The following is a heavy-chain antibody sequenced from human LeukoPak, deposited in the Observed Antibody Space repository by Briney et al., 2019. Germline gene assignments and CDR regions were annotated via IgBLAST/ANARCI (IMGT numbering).Heavy chain of an antibody. V-gene: IGHV3-23*01. J-gene: IGHJ4*02. CDR2: ISGSGGST. CDR3: AKSTSIAVAGTGDFDY. CDR1: GFTFSSYA. D-gene: IGHD6-19*01. Sequence: GGSLRLSCAASGFTFSSYAMSWARQAPGKGLEWVSAISGSGGSTYYADSVKGRFTISRDNSKNTLYLQMNSLRAEDTAVYYCAKSTSIAVAGTGDFDYWGQGTLVTVSS.